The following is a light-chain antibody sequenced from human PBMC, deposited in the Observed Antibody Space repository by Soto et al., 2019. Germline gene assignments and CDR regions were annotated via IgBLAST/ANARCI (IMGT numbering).Light chain of an antibody. V-gene: IGKV1-5*01. J-gene: IGKJ2*01. CDR1: QTINGR. CDR3: QQYKVYPYT. Sequence: DIQMTQSPSTLSASIGDRVTITCRANQTINGRLAWYQQKPGRPPKLLIYDVSFLESGAPSRFSGSGSGTDFTLTISSLRPDDSATFYCQQYKVYPYTFGQGSRLDIQ. CDR2: DVS.